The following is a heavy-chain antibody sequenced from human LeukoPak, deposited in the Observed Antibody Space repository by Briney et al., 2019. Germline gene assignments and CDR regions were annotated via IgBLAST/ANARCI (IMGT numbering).Heavy chain of an antibody. D-gene: IGHD6-13*01. V-gene: IGHV3-23*01. CDR3: AKVGEGAAEDYYFDY. Sequence: QPGGSLRLSCAASGFTFSSYAMSWVRQAPGKGLEWVSTISGSGGSTYYADSVKGRFTISRDNSKNMMYLQMNSLRAEDTAVYYCAKVGEGAAEDYYFDYWGQGTLVTVSS. J-gene: IGHJ4*02. CDR1: GFTFSSYA. CDR2: ISGSGGST.